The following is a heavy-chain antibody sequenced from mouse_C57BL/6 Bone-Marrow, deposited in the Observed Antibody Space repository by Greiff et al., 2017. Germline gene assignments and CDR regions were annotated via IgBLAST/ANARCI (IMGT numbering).Heavy chain of an antibody. D-gene: IGHD3-3*01. J-gene: IGHJ2*01. V-gene: IGHV1-52*01. CDR2: IDPADSET. CDR3: AREGRRGDY. CDR1: GYTFTSYW. Sequence: VQLQQPGAELVRPGSSVKLSCKASGYTFTSYWMHWVKQRPIQGLEWIGTIDPADSETHYNQKFKDKATLTVDKSSSTAYMQLSSLTSEDSAVYYCAREGRRGDYWGQGTTLTVSS.